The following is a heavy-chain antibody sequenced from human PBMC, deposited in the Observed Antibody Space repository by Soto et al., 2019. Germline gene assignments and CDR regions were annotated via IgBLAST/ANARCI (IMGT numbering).Heavy chain of an antibody. CDR1: GYTFTSYY. D-gene: IGHD3-3*01. CDR2: INPSGGST. V-gene: IGHV1-46*01. Sequence: ASVKVSCTASGYTFTSYYMHWVRQAPGQGLEWMGIINPSGGSTSYAQKFQGRVTMTRDTSISTAYMELSRLRSDDTAVYYCAIDFWSGYSNYYYYYGMDVWGQGTTVTVSS. CDR3: AIDFWSGYSNYYYYYGMDV. J-gene: IGHJ6*02.